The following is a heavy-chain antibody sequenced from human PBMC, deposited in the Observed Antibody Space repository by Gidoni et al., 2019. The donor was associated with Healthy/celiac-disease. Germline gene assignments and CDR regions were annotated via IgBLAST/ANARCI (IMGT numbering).Heavy chain of an antibody. CDR3: ARESPGNSYYDFWSGYSGMDV. V-gene: IGHV3-48*02. D-gene: IGHD3-3*01. Sequence: EVQLVESGGGLVQPGGSLRLSCAASGFTFSSSSMNWVRQAPGKGLEWVSYISSSSSTIYYADSVKGRFTISRDNAKNSLYLQMNSLRDEDTAVYYCARESPGNSYYDFWSGYSGMDVWGQGTTVTVSS. J-gene: IGHJ6*02. CDR1: GFTFSSSS. CDR2: ISSSSSTI.